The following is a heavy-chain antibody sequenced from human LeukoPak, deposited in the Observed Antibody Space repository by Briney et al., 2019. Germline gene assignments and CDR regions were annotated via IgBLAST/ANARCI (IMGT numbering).Heavy chain of an antibody. Sequence: GGSLRLSCAASGFTFSSYAMSWVRQAPGKGLEWVSAIRGSGGSTYYADSVKGRFTISRDNSKNTLYLQMNSLRAEDTAVYYYAKDRYCSGGSCYPVTVFDYWGQGTLVTVSS. CDR2: IRGSGGST. CDR3: AKDRYCSGGSCYPVTVFDY. J-gene: IGHJ4*02. CDR1: GFTFSSYA. V-gene: IGHV3-23*01. D-gene: IGHD2-15*01.